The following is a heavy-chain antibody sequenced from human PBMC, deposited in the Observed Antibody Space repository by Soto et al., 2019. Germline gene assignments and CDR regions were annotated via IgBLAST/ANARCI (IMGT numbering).Heavy chain of an antibody. J-gene: IGHJ2*01. CDR1: GFSFSHYP. V-gene: IGHV3-23*01. CDR3: AKGRVASGRGYFDL. D-gene: IGHD6-25*01. CDR2: IGTTGGDT. Sequence: EVQLLESGGSLVLPGGSLRLSCAASGFSFSHYPMSWVRQAPVKGLEWVSTIGTTGGDTYYPDFVKGRFTISRDDSKNTVYLQMSSLRDEYSAIYYCAKGRVASGRGYFDLVGRGTLVTVSS.